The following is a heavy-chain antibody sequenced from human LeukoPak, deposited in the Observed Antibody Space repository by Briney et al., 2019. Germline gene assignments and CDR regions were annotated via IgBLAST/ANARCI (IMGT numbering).Heavy chain of an antibody. CDR3: ARGDCSSTICYSPMDV. Sequence: PSETLSLTCTVSGGSISSSSFYWGWIRLPPGKGLEWIGSMSVSGSTYYNPSLKSRVTISVDTSKNQFSLKVSSVTAADTAVYYCARGDCSSTICYSPMDVWGKGTTVTVSS. D-gene: IGHD2-2*01. CDR1: GGSISSSSFY. CDR2: MSVSGST. J-gene: IGHJ6*03. V-gene: IGHV4-39*07.